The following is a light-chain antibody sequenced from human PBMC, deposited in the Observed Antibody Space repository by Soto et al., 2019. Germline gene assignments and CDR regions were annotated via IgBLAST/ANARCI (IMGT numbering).Light chain of an antibody. J-gene: IGKJ4*01. CDR1: HSIGTY. Sequence: DIQMTQSPSSLSASVGDRVTITCRASHSIGTYLSWYQHRPGKAPKLLIYSASTLQSGVPPRFSGSGSGTDFTLTISSLQPEDFATYYCQQSFNTLTFGGGTMVDI. CDR3: QQSFNTLT. V-gene: IGKV1-39*01. CDR2: SAS.